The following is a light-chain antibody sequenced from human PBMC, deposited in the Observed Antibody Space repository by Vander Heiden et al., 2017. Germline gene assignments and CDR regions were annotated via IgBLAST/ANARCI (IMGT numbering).Light chain of an antibody. V-gene: IGLV2-8*01. Sequence: QSALPQPHSASGSPGQSVTLSRARTSRDVGGYNYVAWYQQPPGKAPKLMIYEVSNRPSGVPDRFSGPKSGNTASLTVSGRQAEDEAEYYCSSYACSNSYVFGTGTKVTVL. CDR3: SSYACSNSYV. J-gene: IGLJ1*01. CDR2: EVS. CDR1: SRDVGGYNY.